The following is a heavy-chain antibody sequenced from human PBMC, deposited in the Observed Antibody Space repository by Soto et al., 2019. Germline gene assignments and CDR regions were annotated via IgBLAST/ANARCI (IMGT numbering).Heavy chain of an antibody. D-gene: IGHD6-6*01. CDR3: ARGVRQLVFYYYYYGMDV. CDR1: GYIFTNYY. CDR2: MNPNSGNT. Sequence: ASVKVSCKTSGYIFTNYYMHWVRQATGQGLEWMGWMNPNSGNTGYAQKFQGRVTMTRNTSISTAYMELSSLRSEDTAVYYCARGVRQLVFYYYYYGMDVWGQGTTVTVSS. J-gene: IGHJ6*02. V-gene: IGHV1-8*02.